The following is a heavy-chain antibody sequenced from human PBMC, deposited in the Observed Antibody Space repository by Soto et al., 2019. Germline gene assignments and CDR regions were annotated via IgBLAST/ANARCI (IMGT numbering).Heavy chain of an antibody. D-gene: IGHD3-22*01. V-gene: IGHV4-39*01. J-gene: IGHJ3*02. CDR2: IYYSGST. CDR1: GGSISSSSYY. Sequence: QLQLQESGPGLVKPSETLSLTCTVSGGSISSSSYYWGWIRQPPGKGLEWIGSIYYSGSTYYNPSLKSRVTISVDTSKNQFSLKLSSVTAADTAVYYCARSPGYYDSSAFDIWGQGTIVTVSS. CDR3: ARSPGYYDSSAFDI.